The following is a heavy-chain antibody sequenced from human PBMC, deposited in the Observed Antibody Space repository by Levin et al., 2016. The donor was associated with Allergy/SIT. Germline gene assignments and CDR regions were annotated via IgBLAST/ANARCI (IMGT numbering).Heavy chain of an antibody. J-gene: IGHJ6*02. CDR3: ARQGPSGSSWYGDYYYYYGMDV. CDR2: IYYSGST. V-gene: IGHV4-39*01. Sequence: SETLSLTCTVSGGSISSSSYYWGWIRQPPGKGLEWIGSIYYSGSTYYNPSLKSRVTISVDTSKNQFSLKLSSVTAADTAVYYCARQGPSGSSWYGDYYYYYGMDVWGQGTTVTVSS. D-gene: IGHD6-13*01. CDR1: GGSISSSSYY.